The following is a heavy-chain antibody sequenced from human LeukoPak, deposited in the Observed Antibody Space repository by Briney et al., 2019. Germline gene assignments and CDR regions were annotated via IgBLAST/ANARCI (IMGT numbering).Heavy chain of an antibody. Sequence: GASVKVSCKASGYTFTGYYMHWVRQAPGQGLEWMGWINPNSGGTNYVQKFQGRVTMTRDTSISTAYMELSRLRSDDTAVYYCARGPSTFYYYMDVWGKGTTVTVSS. J-gene: IGHJ6*03. CDR1: GYTFTGYY. V-gene: IGHV1-2*02. CDR2: INPNSGGT. CDR3: ARGPSTFYYYMDV. D-gene: IGHD2/OR15-2a*01.